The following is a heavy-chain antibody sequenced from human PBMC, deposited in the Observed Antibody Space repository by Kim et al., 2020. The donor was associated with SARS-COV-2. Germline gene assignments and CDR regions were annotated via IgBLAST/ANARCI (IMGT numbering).Heavy chain of an antibody. CDR2: MNPDSGGT. CDR1: GYTFTAYY. V-gene: IGHV1-2*06. J-gene: IGHJ5*02. D-gene: IGHD6-6*01. Sequence: ASVKVSCKTSGYTFTAYYIHWVRQAPGQGLEWMGRMNPDSGGTNYAQRFQGRVTMTRDTSISTAYMELTSLRSDDTAVYYCARDRVTARHYWFDPWGQGTLVTVSS. CDR3: ARDRVTARHYWFDP.